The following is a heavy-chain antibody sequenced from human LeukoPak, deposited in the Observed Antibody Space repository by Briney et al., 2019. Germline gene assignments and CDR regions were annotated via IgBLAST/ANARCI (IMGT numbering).Heavy chain of an antibody. V-gene: IGHV1-24*01. CDR3: ARVHYYDSRDNWFDP. J-gene: IGHJ5*02. Sequence: ASVKVSCKVSGYTLTELSMHWVRQAPGKGLEWMGGFDPEDGETIYAQKFQGRVTMTEDTSTDTAYMELSSLRSEDTAVYYCARVHYYDSRDNWFDPWGQGTLVTVSS. CDR2: FDPEDGET. CDR1: GYTLTELS. D-gene: IGHD3-22*01.